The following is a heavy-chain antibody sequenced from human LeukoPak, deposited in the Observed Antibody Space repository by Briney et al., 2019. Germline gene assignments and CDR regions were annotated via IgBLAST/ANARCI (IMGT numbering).Heavy chain of an antibody. Sequence: GGSLRLSCAASGFTFSSFAMNWVRQAPGKGLEWVSTMSGDATSTYYADSVKGRFTISRDNSKNTLYLQMNSLRAEGTAVYYCAKRTSGSSWYSSDYWGQGTLVTVSS. J-gene: IGHJ4*02. D-gene: IGHD6-13*01. CDR2: MSGDATST. V-gene: IGHV3-23*01. CDR3: AKRTSGSSWYSSDY. CDR1: GFTFSSFA.